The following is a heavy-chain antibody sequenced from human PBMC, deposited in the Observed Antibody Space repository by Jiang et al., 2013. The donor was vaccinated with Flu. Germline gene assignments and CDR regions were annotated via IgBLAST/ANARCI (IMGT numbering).Heavy chain of an antibody. Sequence: VQLLESGGGLVQPGGSLRLSCAASRFTFSAYDMNWVRQAPGKGLEWVSRITDSGDRTYYADSVKGRFTISRDNSKNMVYLQMSSLRADDTAVYYCAKKKGVGFYGID. D-gene: IGHD1-26*01. V-gene: IGHV3-23*01. J-gene: IGHJ6*01. CDR1: RFTFSAYD. CDR3: AKKKGVGFYGID. CDR2: ITDSGDRT.